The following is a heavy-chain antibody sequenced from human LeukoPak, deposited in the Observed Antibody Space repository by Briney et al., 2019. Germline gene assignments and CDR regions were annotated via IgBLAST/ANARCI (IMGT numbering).Heavy chain of an antibody. CDR2: ISAYNGNT. CDR3: ARAVNYYDSSGYYSDY. J-gene: IGHJ4*02. CDR1: GYTFTSYG. V-gene: IGHV1-18*01. D-gene: IGHD3-22*01. Sequence: ASVKVSCKASGYTFTSYGISWVRQAPGQGLEWMGWISAYNGNTNYAQKLQGRVTMTTDTSTSTAYMELRSLRSDDTAVYYCARAVNYYDSSGYYSDYWGQGTLVTVSS.